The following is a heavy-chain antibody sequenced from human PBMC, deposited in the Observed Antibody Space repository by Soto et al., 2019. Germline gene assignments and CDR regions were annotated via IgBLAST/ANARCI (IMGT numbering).Heavy chain of an antibody. CDR1: GFDFEDYA. D-gene: IGHD3-22*01. CDR2: TNSDGTDS. J-gene: IGHJ4*02. V-gene: IGHV3-43D*04. Sequence: GGSLRLSCAAAGFDFEDYAMHWVRQVPGKGLEWVSLTNSDGTDSYYVDSVKGRFTISRDNAKTTLYLQTDRLRPEDTALYFCAKSLYYYDSSPLDHWGQGTLVTVSS. CDR3: AKSLYYYDSSPLDH.